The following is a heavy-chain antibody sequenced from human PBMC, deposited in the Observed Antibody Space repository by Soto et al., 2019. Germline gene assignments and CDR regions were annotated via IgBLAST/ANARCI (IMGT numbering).Heavy chain of an antibody. CDR1: GYTFTSYG. CDR2: ITAYNGNT. CDR3: AKRRGYSNGEFDY. J-gene: IGHJ4*02. D-gene: IGHD5-18*01. Sequence: QVQLVQSGAEVKKPGASVKVSCKASGYTFTSYGISWVRQAPGQGLEWMGWITAYNGNTNYAQKLQGRVTMTTDTPTRTAYMALRSLRSDDTAVHYCAKRRGYSNGEFDYWGQGTLVTVSS. V-gene: IGHV1-18*01.